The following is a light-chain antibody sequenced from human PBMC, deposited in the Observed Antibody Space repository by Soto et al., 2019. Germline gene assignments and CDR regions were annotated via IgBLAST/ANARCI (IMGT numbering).Light chain of an antibody. CDR3: QQYYNIPWT. J-gene: IGKJ1*01. V-gene: IGKV4-1*01. Sequence: DIVMTQSPDSLAVSLGERATINCKSSQSVLFSSDNNNYLAWYQQKAGQPPKLLIYWASTRESGVPDRFSGSGSGKDFTLSISSLQAEDVAVYYCQQYYNIPWTFGQGTKVEIK. CDR1: QSVLFSSDNNNY. CDR2: WAS.